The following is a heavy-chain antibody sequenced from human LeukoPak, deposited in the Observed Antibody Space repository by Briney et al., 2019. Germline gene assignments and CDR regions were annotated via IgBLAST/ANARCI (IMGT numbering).Heavy chain of an antibody. CDR1: GFSFDDYG. CDR3: AKDQGPAARGYMDV. CDR2: ISWNSLTI. J-gene: IGHJ6*03. V-gene: IGHV3-9*03. Sequence: GGSLRLSCAGSGFSFDDYGMNWVRLAPGKGLEWVSGISWNSLTIAYAESVKGRFTISRDNAKSSLYLQMNSLRVEDMALYYCAKDQGPAARGYMDVWGKGTTVIVSS. D-gene: IGHD2-2*01.